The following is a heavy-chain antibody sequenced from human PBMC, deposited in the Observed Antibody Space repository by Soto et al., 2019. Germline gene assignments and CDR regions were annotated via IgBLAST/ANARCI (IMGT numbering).Heavy chain of an antibody. CDR2: IYYRGST. J-gene: IGHJ6*02. D-gene: IGHD1-26*01. V-gene: IGHV4-59*11. CDR3: ARDGREASGMDV. Sequence: SETLSLTCTVSGGSISSHYWSWVRQAPGKGLEWIGHIYYRGSTNYNPSLRSRSTISVDTSKNQFSLKLNSVTTADAAVYYCARDGREASGMDVWGQGTKVTASS. CDR1: GGSISSHY.